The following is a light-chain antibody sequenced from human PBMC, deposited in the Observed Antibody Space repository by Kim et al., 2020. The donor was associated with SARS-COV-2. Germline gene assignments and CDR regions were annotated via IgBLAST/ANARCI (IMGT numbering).Light chain of an antibody. CDR1: QDINRF. J-gene: IGKJ2*03. CDR2: HAS. V-gene: IGKV1-17*03. Sequence: SGAVGERVTITCRASQDINRFLAWFQQKPGKVPKRLIYHASTLQSGVPSRFSGSGSGTEFSLTISSLQPEDFATYYCLQHKSYPYSFGQGTKLEI. CDR3: LQHKSYPYS.